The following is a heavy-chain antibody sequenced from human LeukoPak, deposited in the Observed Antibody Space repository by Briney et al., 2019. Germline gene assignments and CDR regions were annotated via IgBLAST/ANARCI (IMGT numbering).Heavy chain of an antibody. D-gene: IGHD6-6*01. CDR2: IDTGGSTI. CDR1: GFTFSSYW. Sequence: GGSLRLSCAASGFTFSSYWMHWVRQVPGKGLVWVSRIDTGGSTILYADSVRGRFTISRDNAKNTLYLQMNSLRVEDTAMYYCARVGREYSSSSPPDYWGQGTLVTVSS. J-gene: IGHJ4*02. V-gene: IGHV3-74*01. CDR3: ARVGREYSSSSPPDY.